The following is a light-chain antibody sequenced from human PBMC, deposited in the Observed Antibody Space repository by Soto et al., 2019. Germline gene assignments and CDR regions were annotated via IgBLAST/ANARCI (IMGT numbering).Light chain of an antibody. Sequence: DIQMTQSPSSLSASVGDRVIITCLTSQSISSYLNWYQQKPGKAPRLLIYAASSLQSGVPSRFSGGGSGTYFTLTISSLQPEDFATYYCQQSYGTPNTFGQGTKLEIK. CDR3: QQSYGTPNT. J-gene: IGKJ2*01. V-gene: IGKV1-39*01. CDR1: QSISSY. CDR2: AAS.